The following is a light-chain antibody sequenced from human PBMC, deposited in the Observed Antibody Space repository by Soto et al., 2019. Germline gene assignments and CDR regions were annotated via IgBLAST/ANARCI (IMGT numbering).Light chain of an antibody. CDR2: DAS. CDR1: QSVSSN. J-gene: IGKJ5*01. V-gene: IGKV3-15*01. Sequence: EIVMTQSPATLSVSPGERATLSCRASQSVSSNLAWHQQKPGQAPRILMYDASTRATGIPARFSGSGSGTEFTLTISSLQSEDFAVYYCQQYHNRPITFGQGTRLEIK. CDR3: QQYHNRPIT.